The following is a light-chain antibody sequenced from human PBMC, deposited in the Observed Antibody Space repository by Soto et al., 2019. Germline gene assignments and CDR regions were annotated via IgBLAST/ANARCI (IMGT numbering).Light chain of an antibody. CDR3: QSHDISLGDNYV. CDR1: SSNIGASYD. V-gene: IGLV1-40*01. J-gene: IGLJ1*01. CDR2: GNN. Sequence: QSVLTQPPSVSGAPGQRVTISCIGSSSNIGASYDVQWYQQLPGTAPKLLIYGNNNRPSGVPDRFSGSRSGTSASLAITGLQAGDEADYYCQSHDISLGDNYVFGTGTKVTVL.